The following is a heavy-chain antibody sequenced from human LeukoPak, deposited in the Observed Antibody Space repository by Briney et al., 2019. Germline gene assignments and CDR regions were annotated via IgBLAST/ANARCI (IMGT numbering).Heavy chain of an antibody. Sequence: PGGSFRLSCAASGVTFSNAWMAWVRQAPGKGLEWVGRIRSKSNGGTTDYAAPVKDRFTISRDDSKNTVFLQMNSLKTEDTAVYYCTTEEGFNDFYFDSWGQGTLVTVSS. CDR1: GVTFSNAW. V-gene: IGHV3-15*01. J-gene: IGHJ4*02. D-gene: IGHD2-21*02. CDR2: IRSKSNGGTT. CDR3: TTEEGFNDFYFDS.